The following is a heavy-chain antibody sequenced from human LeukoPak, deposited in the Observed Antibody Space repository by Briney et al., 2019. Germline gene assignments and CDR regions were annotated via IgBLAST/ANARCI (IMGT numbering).Heavy chain of an antibody. CDR1: GFTFSRYD. J-gene: IGHJ3*02. CDR3: ARVDTVMGADAFDI. Sequence: GGSLRLSCAASGFTFSRYDVHWVHQVTGKGLQWVAGIGTAGDTYYAGSVKGRFTISRQNAKNSLYLQMNSLRDGDTAVYYCARVDTVMGADAFDIWGQGTKVTVSS. V-gene: IGHV3-13*01. D-gene: IGHD5-18*01. CDR2: IGTAGDT.